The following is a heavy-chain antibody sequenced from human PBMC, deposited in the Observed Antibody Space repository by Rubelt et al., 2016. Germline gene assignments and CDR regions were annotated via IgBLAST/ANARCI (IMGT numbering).Heavy chain of an antibody. Sequence: AASGFTFSSYSMNWVRQAPGRGLEWVANIKEDGSVKNYVDSVKGRFTISRDNAKNSLFLQMNSLRAEDTALYYCVGGDRRDYWGQGTLVTVSS. CDR1: GFTFSSYS. V-gene: IGHV3-7*01. J-gene: IGHJ4*02. CDR3: VGGDRRDY. CDR2: IKEDGSVK.